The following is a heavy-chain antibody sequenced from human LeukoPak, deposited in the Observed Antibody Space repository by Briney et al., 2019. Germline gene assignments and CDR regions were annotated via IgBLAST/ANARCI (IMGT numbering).Heavy chain of an antibody. D-gene: IGHD2-15*01. CDR2: ISPIFGTA. CDR3: ASGAALKDFDY. CDR1: GSTFTSYA. J-gene: IGHJ4*02. V-gene: IGHV1-69*13. Sequence: SENVSCKASGSTFTSYAISWVRQAPGQGHEWMGGISPIFGTANYAQKFQGRVTITADESTSTAYMELSSLRSEDTAVYYCASGAALKDFDYWGQGTLVTVSS.